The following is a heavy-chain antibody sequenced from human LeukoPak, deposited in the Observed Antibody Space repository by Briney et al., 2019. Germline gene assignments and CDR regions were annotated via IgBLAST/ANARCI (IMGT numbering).Heavy chain of an antibody. D-gene: IGHD5-12*01. Sequence: GGPLRLSCAASGFTFSSYGMHWVRQAPGKGLEWVAFIRYDGTNKYYADSVKGRFTISRDNSKNTLYLQMNSLKIEDTAVYYCAKLSGTFFDPWGQGTLVTVSS. CDR2: IRYDGTNK. J-gene: IGHJ5*02. V-gene: IGHV3-30*02. CDR1: GFTFSSYG. CDR3: AKLSGTFFDP.